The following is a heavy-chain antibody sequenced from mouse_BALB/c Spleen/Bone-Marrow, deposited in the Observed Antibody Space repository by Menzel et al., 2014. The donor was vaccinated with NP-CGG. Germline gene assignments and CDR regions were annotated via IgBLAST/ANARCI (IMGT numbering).Heavy chain of an antibody. Sequence: VQLKESGPELVKPGASVKVSCKASGYSFTDYNMYWVKRSHGRSLEWIGYIDPYNGYASYNQKFKGKATLTVDKSSSTAFMHLNSLTSEDSAVYYCTRWDYGNSVDYWGQGTTLTVSS. D-gene: IGHD2-1*01. J-gene: IGHJ2*01. CDR3: TRWDYGNSVDY. CDR1: GYSFTDYN. CDR2: IDPYNGYA. V-gene: IGHV1S135*01.